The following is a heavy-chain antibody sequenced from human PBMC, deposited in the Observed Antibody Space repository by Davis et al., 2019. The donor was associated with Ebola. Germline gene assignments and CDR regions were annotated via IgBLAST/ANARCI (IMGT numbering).Heavy chain of an antibody. D-gene: IGHD2-2*01. CDR2: IYPGYSDT. Sequence: GESLKISCQGSGYSFTNYWIAWVRQMPGKGLEWMGIIYPGYSDTRYSPSFQGQVTISADRSISTAYLQWSSLKASDTAIYYCARHGSVLVPAIYWGQGTLVTVSS. CDR1: GYSFTNYW. V-gene: IGHV5-51*01. CDR3: ARHGSVLVPAIY. J-gene: IGHJ4*02.